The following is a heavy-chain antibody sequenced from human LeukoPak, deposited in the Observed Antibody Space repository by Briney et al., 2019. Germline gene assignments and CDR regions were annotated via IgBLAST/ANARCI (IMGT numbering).Heavy chain of an antibody. D-gene: IGHD2-2*02. CDR3: ARHIVVVPAAILSYYYYMDV. Sequence: SETLSLTCAVYGGSFSGYYWSWIRQPPGKGLEWIGEINHSGSTNYNPSLKSRVTISVDTSKNQFSLKLSSVTAADTAVYYCARHIVVVPAAILSYYYYMDVWGKGTTVTVSS. CDR2: INHSGST. V-gene: IGHV4-34*01. J-gene: IGHJ6*03. CDR1: GGSFSGYY.